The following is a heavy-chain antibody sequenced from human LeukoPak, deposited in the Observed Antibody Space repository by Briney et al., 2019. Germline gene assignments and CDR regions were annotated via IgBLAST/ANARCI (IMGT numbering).Heavy chain of an antibody. Sequence: HPGGSLRLSCAASGFMFSSNWMSWVRLAPGKGLEWVANIKEDGTETYYVDSVKGRFTISRDNAKNSLYLQMNSLRVEDTAVYYCAKEGRSLQTDWGQGTLVTVSS. D-gene: IGHD5-24*01. J-gene: IGHJ4*02. CDR3: AKEGRSLQTD. CDR1: GFMFSSNW. CDR2: IKEDGTET. V-gene: IGHV3-7*03.